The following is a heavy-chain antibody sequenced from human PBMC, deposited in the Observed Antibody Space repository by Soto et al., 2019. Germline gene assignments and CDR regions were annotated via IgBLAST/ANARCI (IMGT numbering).Heavy chain of an antibody. V-gene: IGHV4-59*01. CDR2: IYYSGST. Sequence: SETLSLTCSVSGGSISSYYWSWIRQPPGKGLEWIGYIYYSGSTNYNPSLKSRVTISVDTSKNQFSLKLSSVTAADTAVYYCAAQDWNYFDYWGQGTLVTVSS. CDR1: GGSISSYY. CDR3: AAQDWNYFDY. D-gene: IGHD1-1*01. J-gene: IGHJ4*02.